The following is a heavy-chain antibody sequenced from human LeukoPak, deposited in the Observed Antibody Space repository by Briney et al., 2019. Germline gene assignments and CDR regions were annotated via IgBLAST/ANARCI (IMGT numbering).Heavy chain of an antibody. Sequence: SETLSLTCIVSGGSISSYYWSCLRQPAGRGLEWIGRIYTSGSSKYNPSLKSPVTMSVDPSKNQFSLNLSSVSAADSALYYCARSVLGNYYYTDVWGKGNTVTVSS. CDR1: GGSISSYY. D-gene: IGHD2-8*01. CDR3: ARSVLGNYYYTDV. CDR2: IYTSGSS. J-gene: IGHJ6*03. V-gene: IGHV4-4*07.